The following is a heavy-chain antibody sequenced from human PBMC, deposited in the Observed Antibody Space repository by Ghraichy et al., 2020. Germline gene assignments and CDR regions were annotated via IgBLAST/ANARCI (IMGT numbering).Heavy chain of an antibody. J-gene: IGHJ5*01. CDR2: ISGSGAFI. CDR3: ARILGFYSDSTGTGWLDS. D-gene: IGHD3-22*01. CDR1: GFTFSNYA. V-gene: IGHV3-23*01. Sequence: LSLTCAASGFTFSNYAMTWVRQAPGKGLEWVAFISGSGAFIYYADSVKGRFTISRDNSRNTVDLRMESLRVEDTARYYCARILGFYSDSTGTGWLDSWGQGTLVTVS.